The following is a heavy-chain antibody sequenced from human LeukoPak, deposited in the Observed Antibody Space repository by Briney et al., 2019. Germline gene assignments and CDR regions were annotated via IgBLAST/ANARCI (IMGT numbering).Heavy chain of an antibody. D-gene: IGHD4-17*01. Sequence: ASVKVSCMASGYTFTSYAIHWVRQAPGQRLEWMGWINAANGDTKYSQKFQGRVTFTRDTSASTAYMELSSLRSEDTAVYYCATRSFRGDYGPLDAFDIWGQGTMVTVSS. J-gene: IGHJ3*02. V-gene: IGHV1-3*01. CDR2: INAANGDT. CDR3: ATRSFRGDYGPLDAFDI. CDR1: GYTFTSYA.